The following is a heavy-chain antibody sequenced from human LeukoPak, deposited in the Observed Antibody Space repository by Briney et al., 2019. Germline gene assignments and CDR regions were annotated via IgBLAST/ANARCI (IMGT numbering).Heavy chain of an antibody. CDR1: GGSISSYY. D-gene: IGHD3-22*01. CDR2: INHSGST. Sequence: SETLSLTCTVSGGSISSYYWSWIRQPPGKGLEWIGEINHSGSTNYNPSLKSRVTISMGPSKNQLSLKLRSVAAADTAVYYCTRGLYYYDSTTRQKDDAFDIWGRGTMVAVSS. J-gene: IGHJ3*02. CDR3: TRGLYYYDSTTRQKDDAFDI. V-gene: IGHV4-34*01.